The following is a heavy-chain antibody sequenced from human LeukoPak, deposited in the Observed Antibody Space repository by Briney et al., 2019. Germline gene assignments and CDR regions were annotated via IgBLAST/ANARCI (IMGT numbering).Heavy chain of an antibody. CDR3: ARVGRGGYNLVY. CDR1: GFTVSSCY. Sequence: GGSLRLSCAASGFTVSSCYMTWVRQAPGKGLEWVSIIYTGGSTYYADSVKGRFTISRDNSKNTLYLQMNSLRAEDTAVYYCARVGRGGYNLVYWGQGTLVTVSS. V-gene: IGHV3-53*01. D-gene: IGHD5-24*01. J-gene: IGHJ4*02. CDR2: IYTGGST.